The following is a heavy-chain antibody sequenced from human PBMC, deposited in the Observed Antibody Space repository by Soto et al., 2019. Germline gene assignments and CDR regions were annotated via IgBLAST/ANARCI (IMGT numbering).Heavy chain of an antibody. CDR1: GYTFTAYW. D-gene: IGHD6-6*01. CDR2: IYPGDSDT. V-gene: IGHV5-51*01. J-gene: IGHJ6*02. CDR3: ARRSTSSMAGMDV. Sequence: RGESLKISCKGSGYTFTAYWIGWVRQMPGKGLEWMGIIYPGDSDTRYSPPFQGQVTISVDKSISSAYLQWSSLKASDTAMYYCARRSTSSMAGMDVWGQGTTVTVSS.